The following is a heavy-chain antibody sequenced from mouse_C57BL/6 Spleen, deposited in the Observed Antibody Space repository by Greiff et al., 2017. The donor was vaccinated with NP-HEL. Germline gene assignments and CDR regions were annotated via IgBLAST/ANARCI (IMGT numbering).Heavy chain of an antibody. D-gene: IGHD1-1*01. V-gene: IGHV1-81*01. CDR1: GYTFTSYG. CDR3: ARRGTVNYAMDY. CDR2: IYPRSGNT. Sequence: QVQLKQSGAELARPGASVKLSCKASGYTFTSYGISWVKQRTGQGLEWIGEIYPRSGNTYYNEKFKGKATLTADKSSSTAYMELRSLTSEDSAVYFCARRGTVNYAMDYWGQGTSVTVSS. J-gene: IGHJ4*01.